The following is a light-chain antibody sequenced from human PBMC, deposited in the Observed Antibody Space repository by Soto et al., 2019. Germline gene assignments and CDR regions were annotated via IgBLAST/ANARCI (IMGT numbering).Light chain of an antibody. Sequence: DIPMTQSPSSVSASGGDRGTITCRAGQGNAGWLAWYQQKPGKPPKLLLYAASNLQSGVPSRFSGSGSGTDFTLTISILQPEDFATYYCQQANSFLRTFGGGTKVEIK. CDR1: QGNAGW. CDR3: QQANSFLRT. V-gene: IGKV1-12*01. J-gene: IGKJ4*01. CDR2: AAS.